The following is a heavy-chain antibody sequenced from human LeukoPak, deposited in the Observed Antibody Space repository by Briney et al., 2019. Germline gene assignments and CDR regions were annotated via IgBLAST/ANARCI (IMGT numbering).Heavy chain of an antibody. V-gene: IGHV3-30*04. CDR3: ARAPGSSSSAEYFQH. D-gene: IGHD6-6*01. CDR1: GFTFSSYA. J-gene: IGHJ1*01. Sequence: GGSLRLSCAASGFTFSSYAIHWVRQAPGKGLEWVAVISYDGSNKYYADSVKGRFTISRDNSKNTLYLQMNSLRAEDTAVYYCARAPGSSSSAEYFQHWGQGTLVTVSS. CDR2: ISYDGSNK.